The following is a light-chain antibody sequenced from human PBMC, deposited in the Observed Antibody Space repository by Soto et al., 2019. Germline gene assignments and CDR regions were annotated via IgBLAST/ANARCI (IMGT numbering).Light chain of an antibody. CDR3: QEYKNWPPLT. CDR2: GAF. Sequence: EIVMTQSPATLSVSPGERATLSCRASQSVSSNLAWYQQKPGQAPIRLIYGAFTRATGIPARFSGSGSGTEFTLTISSLQSEDFAMYYCQEYKNWPPLTCGGGTKVEIK. J-gene: IGKJ4*01. CDR1: QSVSSN. V-gene: IGKV3-15*01.